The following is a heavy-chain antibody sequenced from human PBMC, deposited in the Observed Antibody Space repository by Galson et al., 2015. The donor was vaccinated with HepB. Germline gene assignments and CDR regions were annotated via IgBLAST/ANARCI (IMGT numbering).Heavy chain of an antibody. V-gene: IGHV1-3*01. D-gene: IGHD6-19*01. CDR3: ARETTTYSSASNWFDP. J-gene: IGHJ5*02. CDR1: GYTFTNYA. CDR2: INAGRDNT. Sequence: SVKVSCKASGYTFTNYAMHWVRQAPGQRLEWMGWINAGRDNTEYSQKFQGRVTITRDTSASTAYMELTSLRSEDTAVYYCARETTTYSSASNWFDPWGQGALVTVSS.